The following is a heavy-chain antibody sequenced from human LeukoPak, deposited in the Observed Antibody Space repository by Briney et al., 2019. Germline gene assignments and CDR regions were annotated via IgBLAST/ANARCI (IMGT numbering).Heavy chain of an antibody. CDR2: ISSNGGST. Sequence: QAGGSLRLSCAASGFTFSSYSMNWVRQAPGKGLEYVSAISSNGGSTYYANSVKGRFTISRDNSKNTLYLQMGSLRAEDMAVYYCARERYSSSWYYWFDPWGQGTLVTVSS. V-gene: IGHV3-64*01. CDR1: GFTFSSYS. D-gene: IGHD6-13*01. CDR3: ARERYSSSWYYWFDP. J-gene: IGHJ5*02.